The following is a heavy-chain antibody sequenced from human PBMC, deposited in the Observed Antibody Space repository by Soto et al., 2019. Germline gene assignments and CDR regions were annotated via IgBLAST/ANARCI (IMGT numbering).Heavy chain of an antibody. CDR3: AKDHNGSGYYYFDY. CDR2: ISNSGGST. J-gene: IGHJ4*02. Sequence: GGSLRLSCAASGFTFSNYAMSWVRQAPGKGLEWVSGISNSGGSTYYSDSVKGRFTISRDNSKNTLYLQMNSLGAEDTAVYYCAKDHNGSGYYYFDYWGQGTLVTVSS. V-gene: IGHV3-23*01. D-gene: IGHD3-22*01. CDR1: GFTFSNYA.